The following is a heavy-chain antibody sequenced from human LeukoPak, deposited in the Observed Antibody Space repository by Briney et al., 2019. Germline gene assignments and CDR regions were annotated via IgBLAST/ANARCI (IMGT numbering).Heavy chain of an antibody. CDR1: GGTFSSSA. J-gene: IGHJ6*02. CDR3: ARDQGLTAPPPYGLDV. Sequence: SVKVSCKTSGGTFSSSAITWVRQAPGQGLEWMGRIIPVLNITTYAQKFQGSVTITADTSTSTVYMKLSSLRSEETAVYYCARDQGLTAPPPYGLDVWGQGTTVIVSS. CDR2: IIPVLNIT. D-gene: IGHD5-18*01. V-gene: IGHV1-69*04.